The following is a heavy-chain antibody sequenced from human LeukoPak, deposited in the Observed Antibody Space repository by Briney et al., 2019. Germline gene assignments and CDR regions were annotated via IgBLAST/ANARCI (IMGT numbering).Heavy chain of an antibody. J-gene: IGHJ4*02. V-gene: IGHV4-4*07. CDR2: IYTSGST. Sequence: PSATLFLTCTSSGGSISNYNCSWIRQPAGKGLEWIGRIYTSGSTNYNPSLKRRVTMSVDTSKNQFSLKLSSVTAADTAVYYCARGGYSYGSFIDYWGQGTLVTVSS. CDR3: ARGGYSYGSFIDY. D-gene: IGHD5-18*01. CDR1: GGSISNYN.